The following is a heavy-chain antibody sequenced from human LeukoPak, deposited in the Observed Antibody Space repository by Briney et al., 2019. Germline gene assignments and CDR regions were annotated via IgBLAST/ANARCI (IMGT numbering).Heavy chain of an antibody. Sequence: SETLSLTCTVSGGSISSYYWSWIRQPPGKGLEWIGYIYYSGSTNYNPSLKSRVTISVDTSKSQFSLKLSSVTAADTAVYYCARDLGKQWLVGLPGKNGDWGQGTLVTVSS. J-gene: IGHJ4*02. D-gene: IGHD6-19*01. CDR2: IYYSGST. CDR3: ARDLGKQWLVGLPGKNGD. V-gene: IGHV4-59*01. CDR1: GGSISSYY.